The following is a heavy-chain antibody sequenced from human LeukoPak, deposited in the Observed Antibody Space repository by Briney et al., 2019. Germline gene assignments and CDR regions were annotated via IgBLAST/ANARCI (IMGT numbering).Heavy chain of an antibody. J-gene: IGHJ5*02. D-gene: IGHD7-27*01. CDR1: GFSLNSSGVG. Sequence: ESGPTLVNPTETLTLTCTFSGFSLNSSGVGVGWIRQPPGKALEWLALISRDDDKRYSPSLKSRLSITKDTAKNQVVPTLANLDPVDTATYYCAHTGSAHGDDWFDPWGQGTLVTVSS. V-gene: IGHV2-5*02. CDR3: AHTGSAHGDDWFDP. CDR2: ISRDDDK.